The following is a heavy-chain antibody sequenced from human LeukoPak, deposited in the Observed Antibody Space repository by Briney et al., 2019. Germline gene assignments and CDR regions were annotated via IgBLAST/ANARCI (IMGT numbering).Heavy chain of an antibody. Sequence: SETLSLTCSVSVVSISSRSYYWGWIRQPPGKGLEWIGSIYYSGSTYYNPSLKSRVTISVDTSKNQFSLKLSSVTAADTAVYYCARRWGGYSGYDFDPFAPGGQGTLVTVSS. D-gene: IGHD5-12*01. J-gene: IGHJ5*02. CDR3: ARRWGGYSGYDFDPFAP. V-gene: IGHV4-39*01. CDR1: VVSISSRSYY. CDR2: IYYSGST.